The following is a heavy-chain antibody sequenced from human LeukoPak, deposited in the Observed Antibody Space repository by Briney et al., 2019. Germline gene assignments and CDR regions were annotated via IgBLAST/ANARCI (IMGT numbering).Heavy chain of an antibody. CDR1: GGSISSGGYY. D-gene: IGHD1-26*01. CDR3: ATEQIHSGSY. J-gene: IGHJ4*02. Sequence: SETLSLTCTVSGGSISSGGYYWSWIRQHPGKGLEWIGYIYYSGSTYYNPSLKSRVTISVDTSKNQFSLKLSSVTAADTAVYYCATEQIHSGSYWGQGTLVTVSS. CDR2: IYYSGST. V-gene: IGHV4-31*03.